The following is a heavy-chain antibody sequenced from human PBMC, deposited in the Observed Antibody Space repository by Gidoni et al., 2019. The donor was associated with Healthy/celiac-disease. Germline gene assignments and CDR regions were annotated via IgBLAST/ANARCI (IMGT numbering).Heavy chain of an antibody. V-gene: IGHV3-48*02. D-gene: IGHD3-22*01. CDR1: GFPFSSYS. J-gene: IGHJ4*02. CDR2: ISSSSSTI. Sequence: EVQLVESGGGLVQPGGSLRLSCAASGFPFSSYSMNWVRQAPGKGLEWVSYISSSSSTIYYADSVKGRFTISRDNAKNSLYLQMNSLRDEDTAVYYCARDPGFSSGYGLDYWGQGTLVTVSS. CDR3: ARDPGFSSGYGLDY.